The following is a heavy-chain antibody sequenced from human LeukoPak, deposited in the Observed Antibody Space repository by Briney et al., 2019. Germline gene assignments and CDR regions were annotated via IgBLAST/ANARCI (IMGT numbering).Heavy chain of an antibody. V-gene: IGHV3-21*01. CDR3: ARDSMAAAGTVDY. D-gene: IGHD6-13*01. Sequence: GGSLRVSCAASGFTFSSYSMNWVRQAPGKGLEWVSSISSSSSYIYYADSVEGRFTISRDNAKNSLYLQMNSLRAEDTAVYYCARDSMAAAGTVDYWGQGTLVTVSS. CDR1: GFTFSSYS. J-gene: IGHJ4*02. CDR2: ISSSSSYI.